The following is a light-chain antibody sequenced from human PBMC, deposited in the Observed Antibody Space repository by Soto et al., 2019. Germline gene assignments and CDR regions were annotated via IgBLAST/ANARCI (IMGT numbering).Light chain of an antibody. CDR2: GAS. V-gene: IGKV3-15*01. Sequence: IVMTQSPATLSVSPGKRATLSCSASQSVSSNLAWYQQKTGQAPRLLIYGASTRATGIPDRLSGSGSGTELNLTISRLQSEDFAVYYCQKYNNWPRTFGQGTKVDIK. J-gene: IGKJ1*01. CDR3: QKYNNWPRT. CDR1: QSVSSN.